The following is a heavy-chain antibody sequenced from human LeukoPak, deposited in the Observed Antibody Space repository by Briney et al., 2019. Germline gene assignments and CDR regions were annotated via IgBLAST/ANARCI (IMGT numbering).Heavy chain of an antibody. Sequence: PSETLSLTCTVSGGSISSSSYYWGWIRQPPGKGLEWIGSIYYSGSTYYNPSLKSRVTISVDTSKNQFSLKLSSVTAADTAVYYCARVGVLLWFGELLSSFDYWGQGTLVTVSS. CDR2: IYYSGST. J-gene: IGHJ4*02. CDR3: ARVGVLLWFGELLSSFDY. CDR1: GGSISSSSYY. V-gene: IGHV4-39*07. D-gene: IGHD3-10*01.